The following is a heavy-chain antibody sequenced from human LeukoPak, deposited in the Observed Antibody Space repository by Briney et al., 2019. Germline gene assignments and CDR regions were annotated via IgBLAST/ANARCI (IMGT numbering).Heavy chain of an antibody. CDR1: GGSISSGSYY. D-gene: IGHD3-3*01. J-gene: IGHJ5*02. Sequence: PSQTLSLTCTVSGGSISSGSYYWSWIRQPAGKGLEWIGRIYTSGSTNYNPSLKSRVTISVDTSKNQFSLKLSSVTAADTAVYYCARDHYDFWSGYYRENWFDPWGQGTLVIVSS. V-gene: IGHV4-61*02. CDR3: ARDHYDFWSGYYRENWFDP. CDR2: IYTSGST.